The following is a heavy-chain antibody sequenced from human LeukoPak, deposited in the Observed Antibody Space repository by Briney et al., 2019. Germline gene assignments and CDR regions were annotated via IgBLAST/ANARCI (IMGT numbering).Heavy chain of an antibody. D-gene: IGHD3-10*01. CDR3: ARTSRHFYGSGSNLTPWPADMDV. J-gene: IGHJ6*02. Sequence: PSETLSLTCTVSGGSINSYYWTWIRQPPGKGLEWIWYIYYSGSTHYNPSLNSRVTISMDTSKNHFSLKLSSVTAADTAIYYCARTSRHFYGSGSNLTPWPADMDVWGQGNKVTVSS. CDR2: IYYSGST. CDR1: GGSINSYY. V-gene: IGHV4-59*01.